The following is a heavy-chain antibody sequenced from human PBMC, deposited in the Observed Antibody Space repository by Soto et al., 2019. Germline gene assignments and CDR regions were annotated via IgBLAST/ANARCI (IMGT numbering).Heavy chain of an antibody. CDR2: INHSGST. Sequence: PSETLSLTCAVYGGSFSGYYWSWIRQPPGKGLEWIGEINHSGSTNYNPSLKSRVTISVDTSKNQFSLKLSSVTAADTAVYYCARGGRITIFHYYCGMDVWGQGTTVTVSS. CDR3: ARGGRITIFHYYCGMDV. D-gene: IGHD3-9*01. J-gene: IGHJ6*02. CDR1: GGSFSGYY. V-gene: IGHV4-34*01.